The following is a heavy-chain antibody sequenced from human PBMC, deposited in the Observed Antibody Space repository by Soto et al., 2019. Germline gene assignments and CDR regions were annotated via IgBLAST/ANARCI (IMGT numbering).Heavy chain of an antibody. J-gene: IGHJ6*02. CDR3: ARLRITMIEGYYYYGMDV. D-gene: IGHD3-22*01. CDR1: GGYISSRSYY. V-gene: IGHV4-61*01. CDR2: IYYSGST. Sequence: SDTKSLSYTVAGGYISSRSYYWSRIRQPPGKVLEWIGYIYYSGSTNYNPSLKSRVTISVDTSKNQFSLKLSSVTAADTAVYYCARLRITMIEGYYYYGMDVWGQGTTVTVSS.